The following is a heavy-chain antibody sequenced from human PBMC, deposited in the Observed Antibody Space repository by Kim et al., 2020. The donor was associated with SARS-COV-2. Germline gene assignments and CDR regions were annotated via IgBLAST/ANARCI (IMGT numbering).Heavy chain of an antibody. J-gene: IGHJ1*01. Sequence: SVKVSCKASGGTFSSYAISWVRQAPGQGLEWMGGIIPIFGTANYAQKFQGRVTITADESTSTAYMELSSLRSEDTAVYYCARAAVGIAAAGTRNSFQHWGQGTLVTVSS. CDR2: IIPIFGTA. D-gene: IGHD6-13*01. CDR3: ARAAVGIAAAGTRNSFQH. CDR1: GGTFSSYA. V-gene: IGHV1-69*13.